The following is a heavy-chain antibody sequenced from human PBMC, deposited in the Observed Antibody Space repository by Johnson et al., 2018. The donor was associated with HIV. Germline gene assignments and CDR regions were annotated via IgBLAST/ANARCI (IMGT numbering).Heavy chain of an antibody. CDR1: GFTVSSYY. Sequence: VQLVESGGGLVKPGGSLRLSCAASGFTVSSYYMSWVRQAPGKGLEWVSVIYSGGSTYYADSVKGRFTISRDISKNTLFLQMNSLRAEDTAVYYCARPVIAADDAFDIWGQGTMVTVSS. V-gene: IGHV3-53*01. J-gene: IGHJ3*02. D-gene: IGHD6-13*01. CDR2: IYSGGST. CDR3: ARPVIAADDAFDI.